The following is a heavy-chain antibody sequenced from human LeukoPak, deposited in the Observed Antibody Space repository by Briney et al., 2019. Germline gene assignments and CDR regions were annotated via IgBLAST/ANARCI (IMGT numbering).Heavy chain of an antibody. CDR3: ARVIVGAYDAFDI. CDR2: INPNSGGT. CDR1: GYTFTGYY. D-gene: IGHD1-26*01. V-gene: IGHV1-2*02. Sequence: ASVKVSCKASGYTFTGYYMHWVRQAPGQGLEWMGWINPNSGGTNYAQKFQGRVTMTRDTSISTAHMELSRLRSDDTAVYYCARVIVGAYDAFDIWGQGTMVTVSS. J-gene: IGHJ3*02.